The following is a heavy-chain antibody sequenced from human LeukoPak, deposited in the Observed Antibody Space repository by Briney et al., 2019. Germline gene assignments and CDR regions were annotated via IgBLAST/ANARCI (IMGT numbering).Heavy chain of an antibody. D-gene: IGHD3-9*01. Sequence: KTSETLSLTCAVYGGSFSGYYWSWIRQPPGKGLEWIGEINRSGSTNYNPSLKSRVTISVDTSKNQFSLKLSSVTAADTAVYYCARGGKNYDILTGSYFDYWGQGTLVTVSS. J-gene: IGHJ4*02. CDR3: ARGGKNYDILTGSYFDY. CDR2: INRSGST. CDR1: GGSFSGYY. V-gene: IGHV4-34*01.